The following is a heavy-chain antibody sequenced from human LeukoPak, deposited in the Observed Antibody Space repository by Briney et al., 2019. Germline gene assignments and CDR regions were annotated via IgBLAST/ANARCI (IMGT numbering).Heavy chain of an antibody. Sequence: PGGFLRLSCVASGFTFSNYPMIWVRQAPGKGLEWVSGISWNSGSIGYADSVKGRFTISRDNSKNMLYLQMNSLRAEDTAVYYCARDRNTVVVVGDFDYWGRGTLVTVSS. CDR2: ISWNSGSI. CDR1: GFTFSNYP. CDR3: ARDRNTVVVVGDFDY. J-gene: IGHJ4*02. V-gene: IGHV3-23*01. D-gene: IGHD2-15*01.